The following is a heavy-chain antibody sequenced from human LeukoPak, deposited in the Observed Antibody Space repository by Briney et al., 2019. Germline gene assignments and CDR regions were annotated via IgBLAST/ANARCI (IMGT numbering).Heavy chain of an antibody. J-gene: IGHJ3*01. CDR2: INSDGSEG. CDR1: GSTFSGFW. V-gene: IGHV3-7*03. D-gene: IGHD6-6*01. Sequence: GGSLRLSCAVSGSTFSGFWMSWSRQAPGKGLEWVASINSDGSEGYYADVVKGRFTISRDNAKNSLYLQINSLRAEDTAVYYCARSSYSSSSSVWGQGTMVTVSS. CDR3: ARSSYSSSSSV.